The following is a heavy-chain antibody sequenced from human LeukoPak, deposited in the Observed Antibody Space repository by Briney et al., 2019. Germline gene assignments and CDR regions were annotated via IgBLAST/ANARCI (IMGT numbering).Heavy chain of an antibody. J-gene: IGHJ4*02. CDR1: GFTFSSYS. CDR3: ARGFITGIAAAGPTFDY. CDR2: ISSSSSTI. D-gene: IGHD6-13*01. Sequence: GGSLRLSCAASGFTFSSYSMNWVRQAPGKGLEWVSYISSSSSTIYCADSVKGRFTISRDNAKNSLYLQMNSLRDEDTAVYYCARGFITGIAAAGPTFDYWGQGTLVTVSS. V-gene: IGHV3-48*02.